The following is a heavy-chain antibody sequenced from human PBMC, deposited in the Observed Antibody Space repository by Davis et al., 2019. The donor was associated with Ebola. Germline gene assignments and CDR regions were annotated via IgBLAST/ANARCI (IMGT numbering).Heavy chain of an antibody. V-gene: IGHV4-34*01. D-gene: IGHD2-8*01. CDR3: ARNGYYFDY. Sequence: MPSETLSLTCAVYGGSFSGYYWSWIRQPPGKGLEWIGEINHSGSTNYNPSLKSRVTISVDTSKNQFSLKLSSVTAADTAVYYCARNGYYFDYWGQGTLVTVSS. J-gene: IGHJ4*02. CDR2: INHSGST. CDR1: GGSFSGYY.